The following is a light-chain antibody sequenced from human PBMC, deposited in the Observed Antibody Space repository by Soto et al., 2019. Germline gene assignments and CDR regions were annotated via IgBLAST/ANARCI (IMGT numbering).Light chain of an antibody. Sequence: QSALTQPASVSGSPGQSITISCTGTSSDVGGYIYVSWYQQHPGKAPKLMIYEVSHRPSGVSNRFSGSKSGNTASLTISGLQAEDEADYYCSSYTSSSTLYVFGTGTKVTVL. CDR3: SSYTSSSTLYV. CDR2: EVS. J-gene: IGLJ1*01. V-gene: IGLV2-14*01. CDR1: SSDVGGYIY.